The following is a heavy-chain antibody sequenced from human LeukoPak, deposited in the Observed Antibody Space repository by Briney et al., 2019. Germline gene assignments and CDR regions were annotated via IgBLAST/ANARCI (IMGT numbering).Heavy chain of an antibody. Sequence: PGGSLRLSCEGSGFTFRDYQMSWIRQAPGKGLEWISYIHANPKTIYYADSAKGRFTISRDNAKNSLYLQMNSLRVDDTAVYYCARPGYGDFDYWGQGARVTVSS. CDR1: GFTFRDYQ. CDR3: ARPGYGDFDY. D-gene: IGHD5-12*01. CDR2: IHANPKTI. J-gene: IGHJ4*02. V-gene: IGHV3-11*01.